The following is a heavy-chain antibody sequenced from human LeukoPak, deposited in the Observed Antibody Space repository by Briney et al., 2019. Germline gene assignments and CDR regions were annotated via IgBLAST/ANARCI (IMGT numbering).Heavy chain of an antibody. CDR1: GGSISSYY. Sequence: SETLSLTCTVSGGSISSYYWSWIQQPAGKGLEWIGRIYTSGSTNYNPSLKSRVTMSVDTSKNQFSLKLSSVTAADTAVYYCARLTGTREKNAFDIWGQGTMVTVSS. D-gene: IGHD7-27*01. CDR2: IYTSGST. J-gene: IGHJ3*02. V-gene: IGHV4-4*07. CDR3: ARLTGTREKNAFDI.